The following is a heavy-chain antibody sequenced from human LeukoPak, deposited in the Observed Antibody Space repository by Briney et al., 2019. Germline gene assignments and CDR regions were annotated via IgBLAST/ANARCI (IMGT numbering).Heavy chain of an antibody. D-gene: IGHD6-6*01. CDR2: IWYDGSNK. J-gene: IGHJ4*02. CDR3: ASAGGDSRSPLPFYY. CDR1: GFTFRNHG. Sequence: PGGSLRLSCAASGFTFRNHGMHGVRQAPGKGLEWVAVIWYDGSNKYYADSVKDRFTISRDNSKNTLYLQMNSLRAEDTAVYYCASAGGDSRSPLPFYYWGQGTLVTVSS. V-gene: IGHV3-33*01.